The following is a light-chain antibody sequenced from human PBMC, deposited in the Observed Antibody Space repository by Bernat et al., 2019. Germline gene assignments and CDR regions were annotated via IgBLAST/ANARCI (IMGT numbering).Light chain of an antibody. V-gene: IGKV1-5*03. CDR2: KAS. Sequence: DIQMTQSPSTLSASVGDRVTITCRASQSISSWLAWYQQKPGKAPKLLIYKASSLESGVPSRFSVSGSGTEFTLTISSLQPDDFATYYCQQYNSYWTFGKGTKVEIK. J-gene: IGKJ1*01. CDR1: QSISSW. CDR3: QQYNSYWT.